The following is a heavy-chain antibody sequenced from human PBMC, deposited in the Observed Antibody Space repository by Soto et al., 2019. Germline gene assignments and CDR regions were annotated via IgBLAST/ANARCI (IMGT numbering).Heavy chain of an antibody. J-gene: IGHJ6*03. CDR3: ARVDSYGDYVQGPSCYYYKDV. Sequence: SETLSLTCTVSGGSISSYYWSWIRQPPGKGLEWIGYIYYSGSTNYNPSLKSRVTISVDTSKNQFSLKLSSVTAADTAVYYCARVDSYGDYVQGPSCYYYKDVWGKGTTVTVSS. CDR2: IYYSGST. D-gene: IGHD4-17*01. CDR1: GGSISSYY. V-gene: IGHV4-59*01.